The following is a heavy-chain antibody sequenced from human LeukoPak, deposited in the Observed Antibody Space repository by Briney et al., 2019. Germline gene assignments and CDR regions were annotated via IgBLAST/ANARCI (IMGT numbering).Heavy chain of an antibody. CDR1: GFTFDDYA. D-gene: IGHD6-19*01. Sequence: GGSLRLSCAASGFTFDDYAMHWVRQAPGKGLEWVSRITWNSDRKGYADSVKGRFTISRDNAKNSLYLQMNSLRAEDTALYYCAKGGSSGWFWGQGTLVTVSS. J-gene: IGHJ4*02. CDR2: ITWNSDRK. V-gene: IGHV3-9*01. CDR3: AKGGSSGWF.